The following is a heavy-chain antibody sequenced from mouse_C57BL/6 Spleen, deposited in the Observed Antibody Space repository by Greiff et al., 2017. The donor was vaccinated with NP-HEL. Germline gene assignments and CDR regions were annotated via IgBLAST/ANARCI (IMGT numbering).Heavy chain of an antibody. J-gene: IGHJ3*01. CDR3: TTGYSNYLAY. CDR1: GFNIKDDY. CDR2: IDPENGDT. Sequence: DVKLQESGAELVRPGASVKLSCTASGFNIKDDYMHWVKQRPEQGLEWIGWIDPENGDTEYASKFQGKATITADTSSNTAYLQLSSLTSEDTAVYYCTTGYSNYLAYWGQGTLVTVSA. D-gene: IGHD2-5*01. V-gene: IGHV14-4*01.